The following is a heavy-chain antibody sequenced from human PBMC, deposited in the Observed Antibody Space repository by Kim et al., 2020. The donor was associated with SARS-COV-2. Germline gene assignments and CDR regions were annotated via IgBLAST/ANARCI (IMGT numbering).Heavy chain of an antibody. Sequence: SQTLSLTCAVYGGSFSGYYWSWIRQPPGKGLEWIGEINHSGSTNYNPSLKSRVTISVDTSKNQFSLKLSSVTAADTAVYYCASGGYYYDSSGYRIDYWGQ. D-gene: IGHD3-22*01. CDR2: INHSGST. V-gene: IGHV4-34*01. CDR1: GGSFSGYY. J-gene: IGHJ4*02. CDR3: ASGGYYYDSSGYRIDY.